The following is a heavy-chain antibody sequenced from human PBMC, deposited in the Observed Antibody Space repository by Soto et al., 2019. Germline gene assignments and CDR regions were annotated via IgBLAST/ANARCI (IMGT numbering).Heavy chain of an antibody. D-gene: IGHD2-2*01. Sequence: ASEKVSCKASGYTFTSYAMHWVRQAPGQRLEWMGWINAGNGNTKYSQKFQGRVTITRDTSASTAYMGLSSLRSEDTAVYYCARSPVVPAAIGVALWSNWFDPWGQGTLVTVSS. V-gene: IGHV1-3*01. J-gene: IGHJ5*02. CDR1: GYTFTSYA. CDR3: ARSPVVPAAIGVALWSNWFDP. CDR2: INAGNGNT.